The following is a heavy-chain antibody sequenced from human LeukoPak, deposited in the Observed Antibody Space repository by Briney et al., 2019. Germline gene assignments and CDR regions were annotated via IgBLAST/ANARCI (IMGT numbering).Heavy chain of an antibody. CDR2: ISYDGSNK. V-gene: IGHV3-30*04. J-gene: IGHJ4*02. D-gene: IGHD6-19*01. CDR1: GFTFSSYA. Sequence: YPGGSLRLSCAASGFTFSSYAMHWVRQAPGKGLEWVAVISYDGSNKYYADSVKGRFTFSRDNSKNTLYLQMNSLRAEDTAVYYCAREAVAVHYFDYWGQGTLVTVSS. CDR3: AREAVAVHYFDY.